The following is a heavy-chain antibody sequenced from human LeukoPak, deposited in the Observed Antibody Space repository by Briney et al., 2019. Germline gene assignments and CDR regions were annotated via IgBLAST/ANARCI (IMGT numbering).Heavy chain of an antibody. J-gene: IGHJ3*02. D-gene: IGHD4-17*01. CDR2: IYHSGST. Sequence: SETLSLTCAVSGGSISSSNWWSWVRQPPGKGLEWIGEIYHSGSTNYNPSLKSRVTISVDTAKNQFSLKLSSVTAADTAVYYCAREKTVTSLSYGAFDIWGQGTVVTVSS. CDR3: AREKTVTSLSYGAFDI. V-gene: IGHV4-4*02. CDR1: GGSISSSNW.